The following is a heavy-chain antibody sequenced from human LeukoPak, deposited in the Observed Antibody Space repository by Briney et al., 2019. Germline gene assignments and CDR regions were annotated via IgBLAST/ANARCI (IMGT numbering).Heavy chain of an antibody. CDR2: INPNSGGT. V-gene: IGHV1-2*02. Sequence: GASVKVSCKASGYTFTGYHMHWVRQAPGQGLEWMGWINPNSGGTNYAQKFQGRVTMTRDTSISTAYMELSRLRSDDTAVYYCARDGGYGSGSYRVYYYYMDVWGKGTTVTVSS. CDR3: ARDGGYGSGSYRVYYYYMDV. CDR1: GYTFTGYH. J-gene: IGHJ6*03. D-gene: IGHD3-10*01.